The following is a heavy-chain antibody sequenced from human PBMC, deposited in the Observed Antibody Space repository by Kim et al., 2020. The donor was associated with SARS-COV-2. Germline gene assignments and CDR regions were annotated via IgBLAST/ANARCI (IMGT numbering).Heavy chain of an antibody. CDR2: ISPYNGNT. V-gene: IGHV1-18*01. J-gene: IGHJ4*02. CDR1: GYTFTSYG. Sequence: ASVKVSCKASGYTFTSYGISWVRQAPGQGLEWMGWISPYNGNTNYAQKLQGRVTMTTDTSTSTAYMERRSLRSDDTAVYYCARGGWGTLVGARAFDYWGQGTLVTVSS. CDR3: ARGGWGTLVGARAFDY. D-gene: IGHD1-26*01.